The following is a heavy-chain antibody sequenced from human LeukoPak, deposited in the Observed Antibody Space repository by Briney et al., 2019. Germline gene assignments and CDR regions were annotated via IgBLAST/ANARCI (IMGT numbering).Heavy chain of an antibody. CDR1: GDSISSSTYY. Sequence: SETLSLTCNVSGDSISSSTYYWGWIRQPPGKGLEWIANIYRSGTTYYNPSLNIRATISVDTSINQFSLKLTSVTAADTAVYYCARVFAEWGQGTLVTVSS. CDR2: IYRSGTT. V-gene: IGHV4-39*01. CDR3: ARVFAE. J-gene: IGHJ3*01. D-gene: IGHD3-16*01.